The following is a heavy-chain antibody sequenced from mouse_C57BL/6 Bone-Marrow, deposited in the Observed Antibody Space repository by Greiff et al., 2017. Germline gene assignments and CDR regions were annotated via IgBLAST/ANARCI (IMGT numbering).Heavy chain of an antibody. CDR3: AREGYYPQYYAMDY. J-gene: IGHJ4*01. CDR1: GYTFTSYW. CDR2: IYPGSGST. V-gene: IGHV1-55*01. D-gene: IGHD2-3*01. Sequence: QVQLQQSGAELVKPGASVKMSCKASGYTFTSYWITWVKQRPGQGLEWIGDIYPGSGSTNYNEKFKSKATLTVDTSSSTAYMQLSSLTSEDSAVYYCAREGYYPQYYAMDYWGQGTSVTVSS.